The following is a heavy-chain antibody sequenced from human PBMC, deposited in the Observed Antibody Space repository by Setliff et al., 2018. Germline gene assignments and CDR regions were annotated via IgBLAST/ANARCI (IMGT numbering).Heavy chain of an antibody. Sequence: PSETLSLTCAVYGGSFSTYYWIWIRQPPGKGLEWIGEINHSGSTNYNPSLKSRVTISVDRSKNQFSLKLSSVTAADTAVYYCASGKRDGYNVDYWGQGTLVTVSS. CDR1: GGSFSTYY. V-gene: IGHV4-34*01. CDR3: ASGKRDGYNVDY. D-gene: IGHD5-12*01. J-gene: IGHJ4*02. CDR2: INHSGST.